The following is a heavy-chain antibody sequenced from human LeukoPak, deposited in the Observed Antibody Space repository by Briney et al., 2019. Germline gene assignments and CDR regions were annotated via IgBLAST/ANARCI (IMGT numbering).Heavy chain of an antibody. D-gene: IGHD2-21*02. CDR3: ATQALAYCGGDCYSGAFDI. Sequence: GASVKVSCKVSGYTLTELSMHWVRQAPGKGLEWMGGFDPEDGETIYAQKFQGRVTMTEDTSTDTAYMELSSLRSEDTAVYYCATQALAYCGGDCYSGAFDIWGQGTMVTVSS. CDR1: GYTLTELS. J-gene: IGHJ3*02. V-gene: IGHV1-24*01. CDR2: FDPEDGET.